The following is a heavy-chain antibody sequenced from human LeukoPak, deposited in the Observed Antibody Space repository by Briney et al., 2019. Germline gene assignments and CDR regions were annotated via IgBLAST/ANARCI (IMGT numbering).Heavy chain of an antibody. D-gene: IGHD3-3*01. Sequence: ASVKVSCKASGYTFTGYYMHWVRQAPGQGLEWMGWINPNSGGTNYAQKFQGRVTMTRDTSISTAYMELSSLRSEDAAVYYCARADYDFWSGYSNWFDPWGQGTLVTVSS. CDR1: GYTFTGYY. CDR2: INPNSGGT. J-gene: IGHJ5*02. CDR3: ARADYDFWSGYSNWFDP. V-gene: IGHV1-2*02.